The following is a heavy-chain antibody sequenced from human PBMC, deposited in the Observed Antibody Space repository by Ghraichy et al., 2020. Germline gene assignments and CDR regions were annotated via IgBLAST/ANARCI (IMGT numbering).Heavy chain of an antibody. CDR2: IYYSGST. V-gene: IGHV4-39*01. D-gene: IGHD2-15*01. Sequence: SETLSLTCTVSGGSISSSSYYWGWIRQPPGKGLEWIGSIYYSGSTYYNPSLKSRVTISVDTSKNQFSLKLSSVTAADTAVYYCARGYCSGGSCYTPEYFQHWGQGTLVTVSS. CDR3: ARGYCSGGSCYTPEYFQH. J-gene: IGHJ1*01. CDR1: GGSISSSSYY.